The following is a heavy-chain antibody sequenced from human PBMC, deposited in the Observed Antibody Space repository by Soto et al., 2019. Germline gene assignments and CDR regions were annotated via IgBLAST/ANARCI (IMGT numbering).Heavy chain of an antibody. V-gene: IGHV1-69*02. CDR3: ASPRPDAVTTWFDY. CDR2: IIPILGIA. J-gene: IGHJ4*02. Sequence: QVRLVQSGAEVKKPGSSVKVSCKASGGTFSSYTISWVRQAPGQGLEWMGRIIPILGIANYAQKFQGRVTITADNSTSPAYMGLSSLRSEDTAVYYCASPRPDAVTTWFDYWGQGTLVTVSS. D-gene: IGHD4-17*01. CDR1: GGTFSSYT.